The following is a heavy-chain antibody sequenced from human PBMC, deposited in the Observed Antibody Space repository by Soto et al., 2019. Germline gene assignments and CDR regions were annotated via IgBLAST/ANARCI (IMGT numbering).Heavy chain of an antibody. V-gene: IGHV4-30-4*01. CDR2: IYYSGST. Sequence: QVQLQESGPGLVKPSQTLSLTCTVSGGSISSGDYYWSWIRQPPGKGLEWIGYIYYSGSTYYNPSLKSRVTISVDTSKNQFSLKLSSVTAADTAVYYCARKDLGLDYYDSSGLWAFDIWGQGTMVTVSS. D-gene: IGHD3-22*01. J-gene: IGHJ3*02. CDR1: GGSISSGDYY. CDR3: ARKDLGLDYYDSSGLWAFDI.